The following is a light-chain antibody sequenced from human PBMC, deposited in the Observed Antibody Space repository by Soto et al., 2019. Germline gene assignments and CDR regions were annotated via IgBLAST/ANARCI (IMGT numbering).Light chain of an antibody. CDR1: QSIDSY. CDR2: AAS. J-gene: IGKJ1*01. V-gene: IGKV1-39*01. Sequence: DIQMTQSPSTLSASVGDRVTITCRASQSIDSYLNWYQQKPGEAPNLLIYAASSLHSGVPSRFSGSGSGTDFTITISSLQPEDFATYFCQQSYNGRTFGQGTKV. CDR3: QQSYNGRT.